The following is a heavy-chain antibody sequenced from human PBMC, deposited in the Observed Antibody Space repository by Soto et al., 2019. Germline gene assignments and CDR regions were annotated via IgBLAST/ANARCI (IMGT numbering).Heavy chain of an antibody. CDR3: ARGTSTSPNWFDP. D-gene: IGHD2-2*01. J-gene: IGHJ5*02. CDR2: IYHSGST. CDR1: GDSISSGGYS. Sequence: SETLSLTCAVSGDSISSGGYSWSWIRQPPGKGLEWIGYIYHSGSTPYNPSLKSRVTISVDRSKNQFSLKLNSVTAADTAVYYCARGTSTSPNWFDPWGQGTLVTVSS. V-gene: IGHV4-30-2*01.